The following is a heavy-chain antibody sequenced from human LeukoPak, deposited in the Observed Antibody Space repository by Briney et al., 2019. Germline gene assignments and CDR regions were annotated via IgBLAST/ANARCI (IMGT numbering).Heavy chain of an antibody. J-gene: IGHJ4*02. CDR3: ARVSRDSSGWYKLDY. CDR1: GFTFSSYS. CDR2: ISSSSSYI. D-gene: IGHD6-19*01. V-gene: IGHV3-21*01. Sequence: GGSLRLSCAASGFTFSSYSMNWVRQAPGKGLEWVSSISSSSSYIYYADSVKGRFSISRDNAKNSLYLQMNSLRAEDTAVYYCARVSRDSSGWYKLDYWGQGTLVTVSS.